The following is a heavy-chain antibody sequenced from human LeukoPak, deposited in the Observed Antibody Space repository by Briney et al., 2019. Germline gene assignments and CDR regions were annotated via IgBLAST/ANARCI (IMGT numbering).Heavy chain of an antibody. D-gene: IGHD1-26*01. CDR2: ISYDGSNK. J-gene: IGHJ6*02. CDR3: AKDRLGKWELLSWYYYYGMDV. V-gene: IGHV3-30*18. CDR1: GFTFSSYG. Sequence: GGSLRLSCAASGFTFSSYGMHWVRQAPAKGLEWVAVISYDGSNKYYADSVKGRFTISRDNSKNTLYLQMNSLRAEDTAVYYCAKDRLGKWELLSWYYYYGMDVWGQGTTVTVSS.